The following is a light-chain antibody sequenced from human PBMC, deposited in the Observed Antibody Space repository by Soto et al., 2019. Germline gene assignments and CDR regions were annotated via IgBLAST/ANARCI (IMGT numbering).Light chain of an antibody. J-gene: IGKJ1*01. CDR3: QQYNNYWT. CDR2: DAS. V-gene: IGKV1-5*01. Sequence: DIQMTQSPSTLSASVGDRVTITCRASQSFTRWLAWYQQKPGKAPNLLIYDASSLESGVPSRFSGSGSATEFTLTISSLQPDDFATDDCQQYNNYWTFGQGTKVDIK. CDR1: QSFTRW.